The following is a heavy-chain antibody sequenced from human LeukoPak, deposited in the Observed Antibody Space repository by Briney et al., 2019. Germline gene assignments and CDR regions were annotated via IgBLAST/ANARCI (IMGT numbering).Heavy chain of an antibody. CDR3: ARDRSITEKYSGRYFHDY. CDR1: GYTFTGYY. CDR2: IDPNKGDT. Sequence: ASVKVSCKASGYTFTGYYLHWVRQAPGQGLEWMGWIDPNKGDTKCTQKLQGRVSMTRDTSFSTAYMELSRLTSDDTAVYYCARDRSITEKYSGRYFHDYWGQGSLVTVSS. V-gene: IGHV1-2*02. J-gene: IGHJ4*02. D-gene: IGHD1-26*01.